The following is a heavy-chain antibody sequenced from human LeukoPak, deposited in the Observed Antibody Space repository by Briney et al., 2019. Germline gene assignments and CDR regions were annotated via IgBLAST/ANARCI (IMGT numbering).Heavy chain of an antibody. CDR3: AKQGEESRYDSSDYIDY. J-gene: IGHJ4*02. CDR1: GFRFSSYD. CDR2: ISSSSSYI. Sequence: GGSLTLSCAASGFRFSSYDMNWVRQAPGKGLEWVSSISSSSSYIYYADSVKGRFAISRDNAKNSLYLQMNSLRAEDTAVYYCAKQGEESRYDSSDYIDYWGQGTLVTVSS. D-gene: IGHD3-22*01. V-gene: IGHV3-21*01.